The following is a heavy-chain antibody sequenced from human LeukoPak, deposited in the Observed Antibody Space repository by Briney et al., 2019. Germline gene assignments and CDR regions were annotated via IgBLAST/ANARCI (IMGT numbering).Heavy chain of an antibody. CDR3: ARDSSYYDILTGMDV. V-gene: IGHV1-2*02. CDR2: INPNSGGT. CDR1: GYTFTGYY. J-gene: IGHJ6*03. Sequence: GASVKVSCKASGYTFTGYYMHWVRQAPGQGLEWMGWINPNSGGTNYAQKFQGRVTMTRDTSISTAYMELSRLRSDDTAVYYCARDSSYYDILTGMDVWGKGTTVTVSS. D-gene: IGHD3-9*01.